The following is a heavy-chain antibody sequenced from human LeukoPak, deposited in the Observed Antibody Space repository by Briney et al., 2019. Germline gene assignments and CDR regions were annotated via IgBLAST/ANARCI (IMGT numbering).Heavy chain of an antibody. CDR3: TTEGNYYGSGSYYNPFDY. D-gene: IGHD3-10*01. CDR2: IKSKTDGGTT. V-gene: IGHV3-15*01. Sequence: WGSLRLSCAASGFTFSSYSMNWVRQAPGKGLEWVGRIKSKTDGGTTDYAAPVKGRFTISRDDSKNTLYLQMNSLKTEDTAVYYCTTEGNYYGSGSYYNPFDYWGQGTLVTVSS. J-gene: IGHJ4*02. CDR1: GFTFSSYS.